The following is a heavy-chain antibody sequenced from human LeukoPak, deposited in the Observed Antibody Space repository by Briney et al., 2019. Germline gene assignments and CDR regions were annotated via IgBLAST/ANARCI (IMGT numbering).Heavy chain of an antibody. J-gene: IGHJ4*02. CDR2: IYHSGST. Sequence: SETLSLTCAVSGYSISSGYYWGWIRQPPGKGPEWIGSIYHSGSTYYNPSLKSRVTISVDTSKNQFSLKLSSVTAADTAVYYCARHSGGTKRDPFDYWGQGTLVTVSS. CDR3: ARHSGGTKRDPFDY. CDR1: GYSISSGYY. V-gene: IGHV4-38-2*01. D-gene: IGHD1-1*01.